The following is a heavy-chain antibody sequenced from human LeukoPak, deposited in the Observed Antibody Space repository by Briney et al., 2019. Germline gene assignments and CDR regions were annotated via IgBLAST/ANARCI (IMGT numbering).Heavy chain of an antibody. CDR2: ISAYDGTT. V-gene: IGHV1-18*01. Sequence: ASVKVSCKASGYTFTNYAISLVRQAPRQGLEWMGWISAYDGTTNSAQKFQGRLTMTTDTSTSTAYMELRSLTSDDTAVYYCARGSAADTPGYFQHWGQGTLVTVSS. D-gene: IGHD6-13*01. J-gene: IGHJ1*01. CDR3: ARGSAADTPGYFQH. CDR1: GYTFTNYA.